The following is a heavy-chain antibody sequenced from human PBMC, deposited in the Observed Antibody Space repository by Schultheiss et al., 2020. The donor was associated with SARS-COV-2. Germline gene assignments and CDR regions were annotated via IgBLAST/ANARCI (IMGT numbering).Heavy chain of an antibody. J-gene: IGHJ6*02. D-gene: IGHD3-22*01. V-gene: IGHV3-23*01. Sequence: GESLKISCAASGFTFSSYAMSWVRQAPGKGLEWVSAISGSGGSTYYADSVKGRFTISRDNSKNTLYLQMNSLRAEDTAVYYCARDRGYYDSSGIGYYYYGMDVWGQGTTVTVSS. CDR2: ISGSGGST. CDR1: GFTFSSYA. CDR3: ARDRGYYDSSGIGYYYYGMDV.